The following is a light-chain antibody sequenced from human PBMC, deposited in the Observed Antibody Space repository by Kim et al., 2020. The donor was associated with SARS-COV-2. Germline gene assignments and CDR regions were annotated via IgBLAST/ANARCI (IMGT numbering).Light chain of an antibody. Sequence: SVGDTIIITCRASQGIRNDLGWYQQKPGKAPKLLIYAASSLQSGVPSRFSGSGSGTDFTLTISSLQPEDFATYYCLQDYSYPRTFGQGTKVDIK. J-gene: IGKJ1*01. CDR3: LQDYSYPRT. CDR2: AAS. CDR1: QGIRND. V-gene: IGKV1-6*02.